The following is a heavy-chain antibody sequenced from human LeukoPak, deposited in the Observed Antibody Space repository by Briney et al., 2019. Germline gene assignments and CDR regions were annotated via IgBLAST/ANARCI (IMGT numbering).Heavy chain of an antibody. Sequence: SETLSLTCAVYGGSFSGYYWSSIRQPPGKGLEWIGESNDSGSTNYNPSLKSRVTISVDTSKNQFSLKLSSVTAADTAVYYCASQDPNTYYYDSSGYPIRYFDYWGQGTLVTVSS. CDR2: SNDSGST. CDR3: ASQDPNTYYYDSSGYPIRYFDY. D-gene: IGHD3-22*01. V-gene: IGHV4-34*01. J-gene: IGHJ4*02. CDR1: GGSFSGYY.